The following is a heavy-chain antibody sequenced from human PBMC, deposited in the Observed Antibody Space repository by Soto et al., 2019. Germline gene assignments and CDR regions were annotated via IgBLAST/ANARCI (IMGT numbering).Heavy chain of an antibody. V-gene: IGHV1-8*01. J-gene: IGHJ6*02. CDR2: MNPKIGNT. Sequence: ASVKLSWRASGYPFTSYDMNWVRQASGQGREWMGWMNPKIGNTGYPRNFQGIVTMTRNTSISTAYMELSSLRSEDTAVYYCARGRYTAIRAMDVWGQGTTVTVSS. CDR1: GYPFTSYD. D-gene: IGHD5-18*01. CDR3: ARGRYTAIRAMDV.